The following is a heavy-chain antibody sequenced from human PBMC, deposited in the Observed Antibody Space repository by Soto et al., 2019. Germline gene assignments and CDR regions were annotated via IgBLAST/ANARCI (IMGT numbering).Heavy chain of an antibody. CDR3: ATGVVPATKWGYYSYGLDV. CDR1: GFTFSDYF. D-gene: IGHD2-2*01. Sequence: GGSLRLSCAASGFTFSDYFMSWIRQAPGKGLEWVSYISSGGFTTYSADSVKGRFTTSWDKAKNSLYLQMNSLSAEDTAVYYCATGVVPATKWGYYSYGLDVWGQGTTVTVSS. V-gene: IGHV3-11*01. J-gene: IGHJ6*02. CDR2: ISSGGFTT.